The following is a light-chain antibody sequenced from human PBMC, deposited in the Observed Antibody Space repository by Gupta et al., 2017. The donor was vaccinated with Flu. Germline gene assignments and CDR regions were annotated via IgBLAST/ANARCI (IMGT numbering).Light chain of an antibody. J-gene: IGLJ3*02. V-gene: IGLV1-47*01. CDR2: RNN. CDR3: AASDDSRSGWV. Sequence: QSVLTQPPSASGTPGQRVTISCSGSSSNIGSNYVYWYQQLPGTAPKLLIYRNNQRPSGVPDRFSGPKSGTSASLAISGLRAEDEADYYCAASDDSRSGWVFGGGTKLTVL. CDR1: SSNIGSNY.